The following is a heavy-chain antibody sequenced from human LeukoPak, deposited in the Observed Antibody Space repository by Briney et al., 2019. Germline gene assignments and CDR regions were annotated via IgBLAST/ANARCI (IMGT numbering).Heavy chain of an antibody. CDR3: AKEAPWATAMVILIDY. CDR1: GFTFSNYG. Sequence: PGRSLRLSCAASGFTFSNYGMHWVRQAPGKGLEWVAVIWDDGSNEYYADSVKGRFTISRDNSKNTVYLQMNSLRVEDTAVYYCAKEAPWATAMVILIDYWGQGTLVTVSS. D-gene: IGHD5-18*01. CDR2: IWDDGSNE. J-gene: IGHJ4*02. V-gene: IGHV3-33*06.